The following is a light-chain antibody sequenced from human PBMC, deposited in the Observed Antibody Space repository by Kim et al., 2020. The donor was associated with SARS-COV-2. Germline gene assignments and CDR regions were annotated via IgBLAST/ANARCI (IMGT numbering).Light chain of an antibody. CDR2: YDS. J-gene: IGLJ3*02. Sequence: APGKTDRLSCGGNNIGDKSVHWYQQKPGQAPVLVIYYDSDRPSGIPERFSGSNSGNTATLTISRVEAGDEADYYCQVWDTSSDRGVFGGGTQLTVL. CDR1: NIGDKS. V-gene: IGLV3-21*04. CDR3: QVWDTSSDRGV.